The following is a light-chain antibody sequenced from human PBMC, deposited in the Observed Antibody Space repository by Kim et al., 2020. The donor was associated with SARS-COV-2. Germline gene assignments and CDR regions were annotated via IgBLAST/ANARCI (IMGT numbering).Light chain of an antibody. CDR1: NSGNKR. Sequence: GKTANIAWGGNNSGNKRVHWYQQKPGQAPVLVVYDDSDRPSGIPERFSGSNSGNTATLTISRVEAGDEADYYCHVWDSSSDHVGYVFGTGTKVTVL. V-gene: IGLV3-21*03. CDR2: DDS. CDR3: HVWDSSSDHVGYV. J-gene: IGLJ1*01.